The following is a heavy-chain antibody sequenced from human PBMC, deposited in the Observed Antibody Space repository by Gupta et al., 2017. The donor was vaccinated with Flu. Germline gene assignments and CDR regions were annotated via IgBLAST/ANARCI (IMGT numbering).Heavy chain of an antibody. J-gene: IGHJ4*02. Sequence: QVQLVQSGAEVKKPGSLVKVSCKASGVTFSTYAINWVRQATGQGLEWMGGILPVFGPTNYEKKFQGRVTITADESTSTAYMEISSLRSEETAVYYCARKGGGHCSGGSCYSFDFWGQGTLVTVSS. D-gene: IGHD2-15*01. CDR1: GVTFSTYA. CDR3: ARKGGGHCSGGSCYSFDF. CDR2: ILPVFGPT. V-gene: IGHV1-69*01.